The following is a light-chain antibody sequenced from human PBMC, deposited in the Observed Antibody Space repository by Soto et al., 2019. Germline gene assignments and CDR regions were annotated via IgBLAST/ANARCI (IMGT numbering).Light chain of an antibody. J-gene: IGKJ2*01. V-gene: IGKV3-20*01. Sequence: ELVLTQSPVTLSLSPGERATLSCRASQSVSNNYVAWYQQKPGQAPRLLIYGASDRAAGIPDRFSGSGSGTDFTLTISRLEPSNFAVDYLPLYDILLWAYTFGQGTKLEIK. CDR3: PLYDILLWAYT. CDR2: GAS. CDR1: QSVSNNY.